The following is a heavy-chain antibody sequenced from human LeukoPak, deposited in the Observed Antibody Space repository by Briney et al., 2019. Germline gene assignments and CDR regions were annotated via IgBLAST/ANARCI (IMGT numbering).Heavy chain of an antibody. J-gene: IGHJ4*02. D-gene: IGHD5-18*01. CDR3: ARDYSYGFDY. V-gene: IGHV3-48*02. CDR2: IRSSSSGI. CDR1: GFTFSTYS. Sequence: GGSLRLSCVVSGFTFSTYSMNWVRQAPGKGLEWVSYIRSSSSGIYYADSVKGRFTISRDNAKSSLYLQVNSLRDEDTAVYYCARDYSYGFDYWGQGTLVTVSS.